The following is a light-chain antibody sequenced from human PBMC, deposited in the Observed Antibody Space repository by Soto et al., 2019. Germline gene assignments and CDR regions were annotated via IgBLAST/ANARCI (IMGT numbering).Light chain of an antibody. CDR2: GAS. J-gene: IGKJ4*01. CDR3: QQYGSSPLS. Sequence: EIVLTQSPGTLSLSPGERATLSCRASQSVSSSYLAWYQQKPGQAPRLRIYGASSRATGIPDRFSGCGSGTDFTLTISGLEPDDFAVYYGQQYGSSPLSFGGGTKVVIK. CDR1: QSVSSSY. V-gene: IGKV3-20*01.